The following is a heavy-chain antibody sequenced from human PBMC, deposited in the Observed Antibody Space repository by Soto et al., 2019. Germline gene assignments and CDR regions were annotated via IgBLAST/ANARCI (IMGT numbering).Heavy chain of an antibody. D-gene: IGHD3-16*02. J-gene: IGHJ4*02. CDR1: GVFISSDAYY. Sequence: SETLSLTCAVSGVFISSDAYYWSWIRQHPGKGLEWIGYISHRGSTYYNPSLKSRVTISVDTSKNQFSLKLTSVTAADTAVYYCARYRFSDTWSKFDYWGQGTLVTVSS. CDR2: ISHRGST. CDR3: ARYRFSDTWSKFDY. V-gene: IGHV4-31*11.